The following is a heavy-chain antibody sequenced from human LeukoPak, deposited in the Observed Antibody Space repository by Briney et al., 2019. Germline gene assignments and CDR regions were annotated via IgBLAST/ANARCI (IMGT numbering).Heavy chain of an antibody. CDR1: GGSISSYY. CDR3: ARLEYYDFWSGYYTLDY. J-gene: IGHJ4*02. CDR2: IYHSGST. V-gene: IGHV4-59*08. Sequence: SETLSLTCTVSGGSISSYYWSWIRQPPGKGLEWIGYIYHSGSTNYNPSLKSRVTISVDTSKNQFSLKLSSVTAADTAVYYCARLEYYDFWSGYYTLDYWGQGTLVTVSS. D-gene: IGHD3-3*01.